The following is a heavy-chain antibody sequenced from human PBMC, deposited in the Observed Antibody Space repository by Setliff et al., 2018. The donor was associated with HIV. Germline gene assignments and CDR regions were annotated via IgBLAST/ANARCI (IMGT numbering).Heavy chain of an antibody. CDR1: GFTFTDYA. D-gene: IGHD4-17*01. CDR3: AKGGDDYYYYFMDV. V-gene: IGHV3-23*01. CDR2: LSGSGGIT. Sequence: GGSLRLSCVTSGFTFTDYAMTWVRQAPGEGLQYVSALSGSGGITYYADSVKGRFTLFRDTSKDTLYLQMISLRAEDTAIYYCAKGGDDYYYYFMDVWGKGTTVTVSS. J-gene: IGHJ6*03.